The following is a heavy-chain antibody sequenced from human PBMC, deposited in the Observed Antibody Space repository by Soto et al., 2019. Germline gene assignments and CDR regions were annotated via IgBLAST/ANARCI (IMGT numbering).Heavy chain of an antibody. J-gene: IGHJ4*02. Sequence: SETLSLTCAVSGGSFSGYYWSWIRQSPGRGLEWIGEISGSGATNYNPALKSRVSLSLDTSKNQFSLKLNSVTAADTAVYYCAKLWRHWGQGTLVTVSS. V-gene: IGHV4-34*01. D-gene: IGHD2-21*01. CDR2: ISGSGAT. CDR3: AKLWRH. CDR1: GGSFSGYY.